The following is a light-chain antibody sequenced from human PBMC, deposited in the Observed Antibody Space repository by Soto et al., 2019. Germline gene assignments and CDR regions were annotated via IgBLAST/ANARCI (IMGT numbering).Light chain of an antibody. J-gene: IGKJ1*01. CDR2: GAS. Sequence: EIVMTQSPATLSVSPGERATLSCRASQSVSSNLAWYQQKPGQAPRLLIYGASTRATGIPARFSGSGSGTEFTLTISSLQSEDFAVYYCQPYNNWPPEAWTFGQGTKVEIK. CDR3: QPYNNWPPEAWT. CDR1: QSVSSN. V-gene: IGKV3-15*01.